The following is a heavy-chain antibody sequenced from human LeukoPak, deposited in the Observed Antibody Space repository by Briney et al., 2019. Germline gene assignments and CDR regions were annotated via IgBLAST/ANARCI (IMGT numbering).Heavy chain of an antibody. D-gene: IGHD6-13*01. Sequence: SGGSLRLSCAASEFTFSTYAMNWVRQAPGKGLEWLSYITTSSGTIFYADSVKGRFTISRDNAKNSLYLQMSSLRVEDTAVYYCATTGSWYAFDIWGQGTMVTVSS. J-gene: IGHJ3*02. CDR3: ATTGSWYAFDI. V-gene: IGHV3-48*04. CDR2: ITTSSGTI. CDR1: EFTFSTYA.